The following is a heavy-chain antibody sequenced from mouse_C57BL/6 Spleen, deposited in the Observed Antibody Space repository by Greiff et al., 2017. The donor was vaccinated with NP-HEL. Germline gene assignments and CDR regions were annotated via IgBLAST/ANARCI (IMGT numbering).Heavy chain of an antibody. Sequence: EVKVVESGGGLVKPGGSLKLSCAASGFTFSSYAMSWVRQTPEKRLEWVATLSDGGSYTYYPDNVKGRFTISRDNAKNHLYLQMSHLKSEDTAMYYCARTGSWFAYWGQGTLVTVSA. CDR1: GFTFSSYA. CDR2: LSDGGSYT. J-gene: IGHJ3*01. CDR3: ARTGSWFAY. V-gene: IGHV5-4*03. D-gene: IGHD4-1*01.